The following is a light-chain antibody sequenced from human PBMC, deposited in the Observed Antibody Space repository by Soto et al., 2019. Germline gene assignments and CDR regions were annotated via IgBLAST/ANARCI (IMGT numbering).Light chain of an antibody. Sequence: QSVLTQPPSVSGAPGQRVTISCTGSSSNIGAGYDVHWYQQLPGTAPKLLIYGNSNRPSGVPDRFSGSKSGTSASLAITGXXXXXXXXXXXXSYDXSLSGVVFGGGTKL. J-gene: IGLJ2*01. CDR2: GNS. CDR1: SSNIGAGYD. V-gene: IGLV1-40*01. CDR3: XSYDXSLSGVV.